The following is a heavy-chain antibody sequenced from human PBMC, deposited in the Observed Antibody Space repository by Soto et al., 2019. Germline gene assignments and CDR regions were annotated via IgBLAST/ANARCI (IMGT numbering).Heavy chain of an antibody. CDR2: ISYDGSNK. CDR1: GFTFSSYG. D-gene: IGHD6-19*01. Sequence: QVQLVESGGGVVQPGRSLRLSCAASGFTFSSYGMHWVRQAPGKGLEWVAVISYDGSNKYYADSVKGRFTISRDNSKNTLYLQMNSLRAEDTAVYYCAKVRGSGWSYYFDYWGQGTLVTVSS. J-gene: IGHJ4*02. V-gene: IGHV3-30*18. CDR3: AKVRGSGWSYYFDY.